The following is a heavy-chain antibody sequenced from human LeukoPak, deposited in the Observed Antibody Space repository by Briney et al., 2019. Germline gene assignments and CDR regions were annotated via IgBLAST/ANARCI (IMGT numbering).Heavy chain of an antibody. D-gene: IGHD3-10*01. J-gene: IGHJ4*02. Sequence: GGSLRLSCAASGFTFSSYEMHWVRQAPGKGLEWISYTSSGGTTMYYADSVKGRFTISRDDAKNSLYLQMNSLRAEDTAVYYCARAGPGSGGSLFDYWGQGTLVTVSS. CDR2: TSSGGTTM. CDR3: ARAGPGSGGSLFDY. V-gene: IGHV3-48*03. CDR1: GFTFSSYE.